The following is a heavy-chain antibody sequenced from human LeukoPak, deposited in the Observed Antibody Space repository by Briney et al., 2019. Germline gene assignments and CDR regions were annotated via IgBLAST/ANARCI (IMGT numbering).Heavy chain of an antibody. V-gene: IGHV1-2*02. CDR3: ARDLNYDFWSGYYTHHGMDV. D-gene: IGHD3-3*01. J-gene: IGHJ6*02. CDR2: INPNSGGT. CDR1: GCTFTGYY. Sequence: ASVKVSCKASGCTFTGYYMHWVRQAPGRGLEWMGWINPNSGGTNYAQKFQGRVTMTRDTSISTAYMELSRLRSDDTAVYYCARDLNYDFWSGYYTHHGMDVWGQGTTVTVSS.